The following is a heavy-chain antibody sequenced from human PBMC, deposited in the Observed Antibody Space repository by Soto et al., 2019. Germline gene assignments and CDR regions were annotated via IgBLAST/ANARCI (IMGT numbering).Heavy chain of an antibody. D-gene: IGHD6-19*01. CDR1: GGTFSSYA. Sequence: SVKVSCKASGGTFSSYAISWVRQAPGQGLEWMGGIIPIFGTANYAQKFQGRVTITADESTSTAYMELSSLRSEDTAVYYCARGEVPSLIAVAGTGGNWFDPWGQGTLVTVSS. V-gene: IGHV1-69*13. CDR3: ARGEVPSLIAVAGTGGNWFDP. J-gene: IGHJ5*02. CDR2: IIPIFGTA.